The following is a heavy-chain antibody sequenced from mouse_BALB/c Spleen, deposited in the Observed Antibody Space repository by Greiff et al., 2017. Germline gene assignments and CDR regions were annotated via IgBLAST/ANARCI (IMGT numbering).Heavy chain of an antibody. D-gene: IGHD1-1*01. CDR1: GYAFSSYW. J-gene: IGHJ4*01. CDR2: IYPGDGDT. V-gene: IGHV1-80*01. Sequence: QVQLQQSGAELVRPGSSVKISCKASGYAFSSYWMNWVKQRPGQGLEWIGQIYPGDGDTNYNGKFKGKATLTADKSSSTAYMQLSSLTSEDSAVYFCARATTVPLYAMDYWGQGTSVTVSS. CDR3: ARATTVPLYAMDY.